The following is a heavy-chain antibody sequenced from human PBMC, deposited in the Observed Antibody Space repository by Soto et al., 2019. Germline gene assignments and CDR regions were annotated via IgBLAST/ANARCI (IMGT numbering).Heavy chain of an antibody. V-gene: IGHV1-69*12. CDR3: ARDKDRQQLGGNYYYGIDV. D-gene: IGHD3-3*02. CDR2: IIPIFRTP. Sequence: QVQLVQSGAEVKKPGSSVTVSCKASGGTFGNSAVSWVRQAPGQGLEWMGGIIPIFRTPDYAQKFQGRVTITADESTSTVYMELTSLRSKDTAVYYCARDKDRQQLGGNYYYGIDVWGQGTTVTVSS. J-gene: IGHJ6*02. CDR1: GGTFGNSA.